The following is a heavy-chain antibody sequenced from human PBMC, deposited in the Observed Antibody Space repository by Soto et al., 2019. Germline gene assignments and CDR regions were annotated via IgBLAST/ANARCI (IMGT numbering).Heavy chain of an antibody. CDR1: GYTVSGYY. CDR3: ARFQYSSGWYLDY. CDR2: INPNTGDT. V-gene: IGHV1-2*04. D-gene: IGHD6-19*01. Sequence: GASVKISCKTSGYTVSGYYIHWVRQAPGQGLEWMGWINPNTGDTNYAQKFQGWVTMTRDTSISTAYMELSRLRSDDTAVYYCARFQYSSGWYLDYWGQGTPVTVSS. J-gene: IGHJ4*02.